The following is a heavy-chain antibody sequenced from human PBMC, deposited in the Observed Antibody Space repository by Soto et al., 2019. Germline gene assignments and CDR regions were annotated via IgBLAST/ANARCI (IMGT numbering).Heavy chain of an antibody. D-gene: IGHD2-2*01. Sequence: QVKLVESGGGVVQPGRSLRLSCAASGFTFSSYGMHWVRQAPGKGLEWVAVIWYDGSNKYYADSVKGRFTISRDNSKNTLYLQMNSLRAEDTAVYYCAREEYDWYFDLWGRGTLVTVSS. J-gene: IGHJ2*01. CDR3: AREEYDWYFDL. CDR2: IWYDGSNK. CDR1: GFTFSSYG. V-gene: IGHV3-33*01.